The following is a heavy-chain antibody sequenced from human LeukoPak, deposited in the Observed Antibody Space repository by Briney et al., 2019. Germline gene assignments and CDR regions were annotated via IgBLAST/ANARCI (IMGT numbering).Heavy chain of an antibody. CDR1: GFTFSSYA. CDR2: ISGSGGST. V-gene: IGHV3-23*01. Sequence: SGGSLRLSCAASGFTFSSYAMSWVRQAPGKGLEWVSAISGSGGSTYYADSVKGRFTISRDNSKNTLYLQMNSLRAEDTAVYYCAKDHDGSGSYYTWGYWGQGTLVTVSS. D-gene: IGHD3-10*01. CDR3: AKDHDGSGSYYTWGY. J-gene: IGHJ4*02.